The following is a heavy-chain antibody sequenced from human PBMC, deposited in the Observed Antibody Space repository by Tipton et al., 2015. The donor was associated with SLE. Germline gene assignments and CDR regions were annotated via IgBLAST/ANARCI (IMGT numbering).Heavy chain of an antibody. V-gene: IGHV1-8*01. CDR3: AGGGYYDFWSGPDAFDI. Sequence: QVQLVQSGAEVKKPGASVKVSCKASGYTFTSYDINWERQATGQGLEWMGWMNPNSGNTGYAQKFQGRVTMTRNTSISTAYMELSSLRSEDTAVYYCAGGGYYDFWSGPDAFDIWGQGTMVTVSS. CDR1: GYTFTSYD. CDR2: MNPNSGNT. D-gene: IGHD3-3*01. J-gene: IGHJ3*02.